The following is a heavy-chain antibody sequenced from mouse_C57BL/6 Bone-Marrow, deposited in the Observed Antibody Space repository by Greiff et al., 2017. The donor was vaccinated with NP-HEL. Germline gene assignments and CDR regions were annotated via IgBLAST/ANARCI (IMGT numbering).Heavy chain of an antibody. CDR2: ISDGGSYT. Sequence: EVHLVESGGGLVKPGGSLKLSCAASGFTFSSYAMSWVRQTPEKRLEWVATISDGGSYTYYPDNVKGRFTISRDNAKNNLYLQMSHLKSEDTAMYYCAREDFITTVVALYYYAMDYWGQGTSVTVSS. CDR3: AREDFITTVVALYYYAMDY. V-gene: IGHV5-4*01. CDR1: GFTFSSYA. J-gene: IGHJ4*01. D-gene: IGHD1-1*01.